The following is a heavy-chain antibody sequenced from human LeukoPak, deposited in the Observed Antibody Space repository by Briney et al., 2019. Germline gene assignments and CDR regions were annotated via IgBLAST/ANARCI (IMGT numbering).Heavy chain of an antibody. J-gene: IGHJ4*02. CDR2: IRSDGSDK. D-gene: IGHD3-22*01. V-gene: IGHV3-30*02. CDR3: AKVCYSDSSGYCGIDY. CDR1: GFTFRNYG. Sequence: PGGSLRLSCAASGFTFRNYGMYWVRQAPGKGLEWVAYIRSDGSDKYHADSVKGRFSTSRDNSENTVHLQMDSLRSDDTAVYYCAKVCYSDSSGYCGIDYWGQGALVTVSS.